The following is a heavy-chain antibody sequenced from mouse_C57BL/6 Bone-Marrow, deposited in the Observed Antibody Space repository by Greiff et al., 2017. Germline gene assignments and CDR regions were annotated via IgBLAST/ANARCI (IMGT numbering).Heavy chain of an antibody. CDR3: ARSPS. CDR2: IDPSDSYT. CDR1: GYTFTSYW. V-gene: IGHV1-59*01. Sequence: QVQLKQPGAELVRPGTSVKLSCKASGYTFTSYWMHWVKQRPGQGLEWIGVIDPSDSYTNYNQKFKGKATLTVDTSSSTAYMQLSSLTSEDSAVYYCARSPSWGQGTTLTVSS. J-gene: IGHJ2*01.